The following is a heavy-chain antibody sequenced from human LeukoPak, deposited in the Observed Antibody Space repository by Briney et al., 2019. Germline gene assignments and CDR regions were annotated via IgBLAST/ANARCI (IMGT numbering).Heavy chain of an antibody. CDR3: ARESYYYGSGSYSP. CDR1: GFTFSDYY. V-gene: IGHV3-11*01. J-gene: IGHJ5*02. Sequence: GGSLRLSCAASGFTFSDYYMSWIRQAPGKGLEWVSYISSSGSTICYADSVKGRFTISRDNAKNSLYLQMNSLRAEDAAVYYCARESYYYGSGSYSPWGQGTLVTVSS. D-gene: IGHD3-10*01. CDR2: ISSSGSTI.